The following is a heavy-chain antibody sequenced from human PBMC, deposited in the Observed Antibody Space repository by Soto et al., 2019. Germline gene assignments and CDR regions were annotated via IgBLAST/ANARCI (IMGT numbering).Heavy chain of an antibody. V-gene: IGHV3-30*03. Sequence: LRPSCAASGFIFSTYAVHWGRQAPGKGLEWVVVISYDGSNKYYADSVKGRFTISRDKSKNTLYLQMNSLRAEDTAIYYCARDRAAGREFYYAMGVWRKGTTGTVSS. CDR3: ARDRAAGREFYYAMGV. CDR1: GFIFSTYA. D-gene: IGHD2-15*01. J-gene: IGHJ6*04. CDR2: ISYDGSNK.